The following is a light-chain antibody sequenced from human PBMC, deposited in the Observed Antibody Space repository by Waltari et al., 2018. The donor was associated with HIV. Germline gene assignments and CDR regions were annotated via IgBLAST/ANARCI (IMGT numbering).Light chain of an antibody. CDR3: AAWDDTLSGRV. Sequence: QSVLTQPPSASGTPGQRVTISCSGSSPNIGRTYIYWYQQLPGTAPKLLNYGNNQRPSGVPVRFSGSKSGTSASLAISGLRSEDEADYYCAAWDDTLSGRVFGGGTKLTVL. V-gene: IGLV1-47*01. CDR2: GNN. J-gene: IGLJ3*02. CDR1: SPNIGRTY.